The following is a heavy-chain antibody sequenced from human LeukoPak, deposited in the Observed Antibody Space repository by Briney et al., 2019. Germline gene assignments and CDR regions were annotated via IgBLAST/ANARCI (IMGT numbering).Heavy chain of an antibody. CDR2: IYYSGST. J-gene: IGHJ4*02. CDR1: GGSISSYY. D-gene: IGHD1-26*01. V-gene: IGHV4-59*08. CDR3: ARLTSGSYFVGPHHDYHFDY. Sequence: PSETLSLTCTVSGGSISSYYWSWIRQPPGKGLEWIGYIYYSGSTNYNPSLKSRVTISVDTSKNQFSLKLSSVTAADTAVYYCARLTSGSYFVGPHHDYHFDYWGQGTLVTVSS.